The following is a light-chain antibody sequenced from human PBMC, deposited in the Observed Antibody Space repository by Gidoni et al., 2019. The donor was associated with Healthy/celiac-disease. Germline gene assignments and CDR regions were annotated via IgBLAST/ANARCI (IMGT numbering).Light chain of an antibody. CDR2: KAS. CDR3: QQYST. Sequence: DIQMTQSPSTLSASVGYRVTITCRASQSISSWLAWYQQKPGKAPKLLIDKASSLESGVPSRFSGSGSGTEFTLTISSLQPDDFAAYCCQQYSTFGQXTRLEIK. V-gene: IGKV1-5*03. J-gene: IGKJ2*02. CDR1: QSISSW.